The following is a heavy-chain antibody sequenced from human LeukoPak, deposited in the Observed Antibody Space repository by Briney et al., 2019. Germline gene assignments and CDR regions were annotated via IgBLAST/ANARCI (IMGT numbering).Heavy chain of an antibody. CDR2: VSAYADDT. CDR1: GYTLTSYG. J-gene: IGHJ4*02. V-gene: IGHV1-18*01. Sequence: GASVKVSCKASGYTLTSYGISWVRQAPGQGLEWMGWVSAYADDTNYVQKFRGRITMTTDTSTSTAYMELRILRSDDTAVYYCARDCIRCLGLEYWGQGTLVTVSS. D-gene: IGHD3-16*01. CDR3: ARDCIRCLGLEY.